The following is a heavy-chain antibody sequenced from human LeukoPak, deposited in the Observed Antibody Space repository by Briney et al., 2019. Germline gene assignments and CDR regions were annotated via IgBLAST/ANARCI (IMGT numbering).Heavy chain of an antibody. CDR2: IYAGDSDT. CDR3: ATLIDYGGNQYYFDY. CDR1: GYTFPNYW. V-gene: IGHV5-51*01. Sequence: GESLKISCKGSGYTFPNYWIGWVRLMPGKGLEWMGIIYAGDSDTRYSPSFQGQVTISADKSISTAYLQWSSLKASDTAMYYCATLIDYGGNQYYFDYWGQGTLVTVSS. J-gene: IGHJ4*02. D-gene: IGHD4-23*01.